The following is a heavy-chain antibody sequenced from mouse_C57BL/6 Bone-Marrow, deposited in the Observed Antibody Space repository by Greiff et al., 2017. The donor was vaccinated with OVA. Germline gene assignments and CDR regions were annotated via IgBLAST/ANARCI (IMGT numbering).Heavy chain of an antibody. CDR1: GYTFTDYY. J-gene: IGHJ2*01. CDR2: INPNNGGT. Sequence: EVQLQQSGPELVKPGASVKISCKASGYTFTDYYMNWVKQSHGKSLEWIGDINPNNGGTSYNQKFKGKATLTVDKSSSTAYMELRSLTSEDSAVYYCARLGGYLDYWGQGTTLTVSS. CDR3: ARLGGYLDY. V-gene: IGHV1-26*01.